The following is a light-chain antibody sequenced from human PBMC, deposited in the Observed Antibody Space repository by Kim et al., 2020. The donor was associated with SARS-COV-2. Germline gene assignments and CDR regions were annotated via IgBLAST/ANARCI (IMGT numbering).Light chain of an antibody. V-gene: IGLV3-19*01. CDR3: NSRDTTNNHLI. Sequence: SSELTQDPAVSVALGQTVTITCQGDGLRTLSAHWYQQKPGQAPVLVIFGKNNRPSGIPGRFSGSNSGNTASLTITGAQAEDEADYYCNSRDTTNNHLIFGGGTRLTVL. J-gene: IGLJ2*01. CDR2: GKN. CDR1: GLRTLS.